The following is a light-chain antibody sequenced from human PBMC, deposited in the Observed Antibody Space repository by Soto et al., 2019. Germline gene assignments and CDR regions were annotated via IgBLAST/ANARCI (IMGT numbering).Light chain of an antibody. CDR2: AAS. CDR3: QQYYSYPHT. Sequence: AIRMTQSPSSFSASTGDRVTITCRASQDISSYLAWYQQKPGKARKLLIYAASTLQSGVPSRFSGSGSGTDFTLTISGLQSEDFATYYCQQYYSYPHTFGQGTKVEIK. CDR1: QDISSY. J-gene: IGKJ1*01. V-gene: IGKV1-8*01.